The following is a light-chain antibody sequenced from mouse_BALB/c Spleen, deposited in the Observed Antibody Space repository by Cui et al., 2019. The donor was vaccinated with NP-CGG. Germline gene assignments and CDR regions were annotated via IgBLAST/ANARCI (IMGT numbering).Light chain of an antibody. CDR1: TGAVTTSNY. CDR2: GTN. CDR3: ALWYSNHWV. Sequence: QAVVTQESALTTSPGETVTLTCRSSTGAVTTSNYANWVQEKPDHLFTGLIGGTNNRAPGVPARFSGSLIGDKAALTITGAQIEDEEIYFCALWYSNHWVFGGGTKLTVL. V-gene: IGLV1*01. J-gene: IGLJ1*01.